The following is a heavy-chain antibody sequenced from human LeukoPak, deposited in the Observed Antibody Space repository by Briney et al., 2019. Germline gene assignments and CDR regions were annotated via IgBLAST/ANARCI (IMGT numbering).Heavy chain of an antibody. D-gene: IGHD6-6*01. CDR1: GFTFSSYW. CDR2: IKQDGSEK. V-gene: IGHV3-7*01. Sequence: SGGSLRLSCAASGFTFSSYWMSWVRQAPGKGLEWVANIKQDGSEKYYVDSVKGRFTISRDNAKNSLYLQMNSQRAEDTAVYYCARETYSTSSGWYFDYWGQGTLVTVSS. CDR3: ARETYSTSSGWYFDY. J-gene: IGHJ4*02.